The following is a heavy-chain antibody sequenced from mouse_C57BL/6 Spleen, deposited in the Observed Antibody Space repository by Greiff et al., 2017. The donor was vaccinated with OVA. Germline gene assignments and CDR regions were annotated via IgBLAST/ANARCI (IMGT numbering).Heavy chain of an antibody. J-gene: IGHJ2*01. V-gene: IGHV10-1*01. CDR1: GFSFNTYA. Sequence: EVQLVESGGGLVQPKGSLKLSCAASGFSFNTYAMNWVRPAPGKGLEWVARIRSKSNNYATYYADSVKDRFTISRDDSESMLYLQMNNLKTEDTAMYYCVRSYDYDVRFDYWGQGTTLTVSS. CDR3: VRSYDYDVRFDY. CDR2: IRSKSNNYAT. D-gene: IGHD2-4*01.